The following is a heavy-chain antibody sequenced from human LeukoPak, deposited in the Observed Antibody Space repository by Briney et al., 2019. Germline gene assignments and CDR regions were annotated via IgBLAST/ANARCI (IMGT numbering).Heavy chain of an antibody. V-gene: IGHV3-23*01. D-gene: IGHD3-10*01. Sequence: GGSLRLSCAASGFTFSSYAMSWVRQAPGKGLEWVSAISGSGGSTYYADSVKGRFTISRDNSKDTLYLQMNSLRAEDTAVYYCAKDRVPMVRGVIPDYFDYWGQGTLVTVSS. CDR1: GFTFSSYA. J-gene: IGHJ4*02. CDR2: ISGSGGST. CDR3: AKDRVPMVRGVIPDYFDY.